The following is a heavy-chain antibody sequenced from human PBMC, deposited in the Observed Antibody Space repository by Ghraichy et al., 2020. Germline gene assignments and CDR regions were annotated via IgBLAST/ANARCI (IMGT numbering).Heavy chain of an antibody. CDR3: ARRGRGYSLYYYGLDV. J-gene: IGHJ6*02. D-gene: IGHD5-18*01. V-gene: IGHV4-59*08. CDR2: VHYTGGS. Sequence: SETLSLTCSVYGGSNRPYYWSWIRQPPGKGLEWIGYVHYTGGSDYDPSLKSRVTISVDTSKNQFSLRLTSVTAADTAVYYCARRGRGYSLYYYGLDVWGQGTTVTVSS. CDR1: GGSNRPYY.